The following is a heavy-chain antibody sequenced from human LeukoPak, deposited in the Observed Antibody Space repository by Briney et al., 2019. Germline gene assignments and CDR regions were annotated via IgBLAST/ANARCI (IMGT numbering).Heavy chain of an antibody. D-gene: IGHD3-10*01. CDR1: GYSFTSYW. V-gene: IGHV5-51*01. CDR3: ARPYYGSGSYAWYFDY. J-gene: IGHJ4*02. Sequence: HGESLKISCKGSGYSFTSYWIGWVRQMPGKGLEWRGIIYPGDSDTRYSPSFRGQVTISADKSISTAYLQWSSLKASDTAMYYCARPYYGSGSYAWYFDYWGQGTLVTVSS. CDR2: IYPGDSDT.